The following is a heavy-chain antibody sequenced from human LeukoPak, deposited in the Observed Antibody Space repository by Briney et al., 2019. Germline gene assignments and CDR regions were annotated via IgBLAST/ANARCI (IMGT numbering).Heavy chain of an antibody. D-gene: IGHD4-17*01. J-gene: IGHJ4*02. Sequence: SETLSLTCTVSGGSISSYYWSWIRQPAGKGLEWIGRIYTSGSTNYNPSPKSRVTMSVDTSKNQFSLKLSAVTAADTAVYYCARGGGATVTKTEFDYWGQGTLVTVSS. CDR2: IYTSGST. V-gene: IGHV4-4*07. CDR3: ARGGGATVTKTEFDY. CDR1: GGSISSYY.